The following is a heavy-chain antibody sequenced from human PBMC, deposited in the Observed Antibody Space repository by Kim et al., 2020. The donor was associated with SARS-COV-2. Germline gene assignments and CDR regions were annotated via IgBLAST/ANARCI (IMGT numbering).Heavy chain of an antibody. CDR3: ARGFPIQYVDTAMVKPEQLDGGMDV. CDR2: INHSGST. V-gene: IGHV4-34*01. D-gene: IGHD5-18*01. Sequence: SETLSLTCAVYGGSFSGYYWSWIRQLPWKGLEWIGEINHSGSTNYNPSLKSRVTISVDTSKNQFSLKLSSVTAAATALYYCARGFPIQYVDTAMVKPEQLDGGMDVWGQGTTVTISS. CDR1: GGSFSGYY. J-gene: IGHJ6*02.